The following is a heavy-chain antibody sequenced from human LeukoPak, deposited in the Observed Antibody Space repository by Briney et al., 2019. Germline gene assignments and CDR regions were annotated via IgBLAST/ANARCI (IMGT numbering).Heavy chain of an antibody. D-gene: IGHD2-15*01. CDR2: IYFGGTT. CDR1: GGSISSTGSF. V-gene: IGHV4-39*07. Sequence: PSETLSLTCTVSGGSISSTGSFWGWIRQPPGRGLEGIGRIYFGGTTYYNPSLKSRVTISEDTSKNQFSLKMTSMTAADTAIYYCWLEKVVAAYFDSWGQGTLVTVSS. J-gene: IGHJ4*02. CDR3: WLEKVVAAYFDS.